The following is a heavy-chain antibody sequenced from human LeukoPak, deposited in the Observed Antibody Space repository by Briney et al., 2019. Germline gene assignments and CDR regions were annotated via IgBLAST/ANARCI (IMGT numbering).Heavy chain of an antibody. Sequence: ASVKVSCKASGYTFTGYYMHWARQAPGQGLEWMGWINPNSGGTNYAQKFQGRVTMTRDTSISTAYMELSRLRSDDTAVYYCARDLGRMITFGGVIQYWGQGTLVTVSS. J-gene: IGHJ4*02. CDR3: ARDLGRMITFGGVIQY. CDR2: INPNSGGT. V-gene: IGHV1-2*02. CDR1: GYTFTGYY. D-gene: IGHD3-16*02.